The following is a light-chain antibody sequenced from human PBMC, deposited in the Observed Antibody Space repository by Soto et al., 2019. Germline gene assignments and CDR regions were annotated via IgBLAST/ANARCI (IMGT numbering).Light chain of an antibody. CDR2: GAS. CDR1: QSVSSN. Sequence: EIVMTQSPATLSVSPGERATLSCRASQSVSSNLAWYQQKPVQAPRLLIYGASTRATGIPARFSGIWSGTEFSQTISSLQSEDFAVYYGQEYNNWPPITFGQGTRLEIK. V-gene: IGKV3-15*01. CDR3: QEYNNWPPIT. J-gene: IGKJ5*01.